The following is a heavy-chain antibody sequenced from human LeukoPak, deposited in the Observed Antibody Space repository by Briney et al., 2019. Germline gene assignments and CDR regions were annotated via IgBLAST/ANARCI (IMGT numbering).Heavy chain of an antibody. CDR1: GGSISSYY. CDR2: IYTSGST. Sequence: SETLSLTCTVSGGSISSYYWSWIRQPAGKGLEWIGRIYTSGSTNYNPSLKSRVTISVDTSKNQFSLKLSSVTAADTAVYYCARGDYDFWSGYRGYYYYGMDVWGQGTTVTVSS. J-gene: IGHJ6*02. CDR3: ARGDYDFWSGYRGYYYYGMDV. D-gene: IGHD3-3*01. V-gene: IGHV4-4*07.